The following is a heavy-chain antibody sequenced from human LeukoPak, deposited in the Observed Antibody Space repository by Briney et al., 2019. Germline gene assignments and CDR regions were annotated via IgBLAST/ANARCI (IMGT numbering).Heavy chain of an antibody. Sequence: SVKVSCKASGGTFSSYAISWMRQAPGQGLEWMGGIIPIFGTANYAQKFQGRVTITADESTSTAYMELSSLRSEDTAVYYCARDPYSSRFPGFDPWGQGTLVTVSS. CDR3: ARDPYSSRFPGFDP. V-gene: IGHV1-69*01. D-gene: IGHD6-13*01. J-gene: IGHJ5*02. CDR1: GGTFSSYA. CDR2: IIPIFGTA.